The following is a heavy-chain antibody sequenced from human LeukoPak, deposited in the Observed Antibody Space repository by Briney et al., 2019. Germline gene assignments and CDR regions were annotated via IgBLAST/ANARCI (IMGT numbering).Heavy chain of an antibody. Sequence: PGGSLRLSCAASGFTFSSYGMHWVRQAPGKGLVWVSRINSDGSSTDNADSVKGRFTISRDNAKNRLYLQMNSLGADDTAVYYCARDFDGYFLSRFDWWGQGALVTVSS. CDR2: INSDGSST. V-gene: IGHV3-74*01. CDR1: GFTFSSYG. CDR3: ARDFDGYFLSRFDW. J-gene: IGHJ4*02. D-gene: IGHD3-22*01.